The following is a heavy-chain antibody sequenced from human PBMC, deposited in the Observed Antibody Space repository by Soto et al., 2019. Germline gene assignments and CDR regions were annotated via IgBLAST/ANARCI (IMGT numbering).Heavy chain of an antibody. CDR1: GGSFSGYY. D-gene: IGHD2-2*01. J-gene: IGHJ5*02. V-gene: IGHV4-34*01. CDR2: INHSGST. Sequence: PSETLSLTCAVDGGSFSGYYWSWIRQPPGKGLEWIGEINHSGSTNYNPSLKSRVTISVDTSKNQFSLKLSSVTAADTAVYYCARGSEVVPAATGGWFDPWGQGTLVTVSS. CDR3: ARGSEVVPAATGGWFDP.